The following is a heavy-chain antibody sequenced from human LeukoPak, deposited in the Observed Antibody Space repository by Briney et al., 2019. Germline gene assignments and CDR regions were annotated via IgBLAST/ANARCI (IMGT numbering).Heavy chain of an antibody. CDR1: GGSISSYY. Sequence: SETLSLTCTVSGGSISSYYWSWIRQPPGKGLEWIGYIYYSGSTNYNPSLKSRVTISVDTSKNQFSLKLSSVTAADTAVYYCARDSSGWYDREFDYWGQGTLVTVSS. CDR2: IYYSGST. J-gene: IGHJ4*02. CDR3: ARDSSGWYDREFDY. D-gene: IGHD6-19*01. V-gene: IGHV4-59*01.